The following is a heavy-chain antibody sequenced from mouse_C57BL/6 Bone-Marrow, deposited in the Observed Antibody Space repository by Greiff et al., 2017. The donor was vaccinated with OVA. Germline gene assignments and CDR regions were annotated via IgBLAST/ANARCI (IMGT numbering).Heavy chain of an antibody. CDR2: IRSKSNNYAT. Sequence: VKLVESGGGLVQPKGSLTLSCAASGFSFNTYAMNWVRQAPGKGLEWVARIRSKSNNYATYYADSVKDRFTISRDDSESMLYLQMNNMKTEDTAMYYCVRHGYYFDYWGQGTTLTVSS. CDR3: VRHGYYFDY. J-gene: IGHJ2*01. CDR1: GFSFNTYA. V-gene: IGHV10-1*01.